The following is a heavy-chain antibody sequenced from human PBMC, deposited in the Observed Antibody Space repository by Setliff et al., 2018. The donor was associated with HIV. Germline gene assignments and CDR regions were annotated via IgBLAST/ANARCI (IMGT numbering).Heavy chain of an antibody. CDR2: IYPGDSDT. J-gene: IGHJ4*02. CDR3: ARTSGARTTDY. V-gene: IGHV5-51*01. CDR1: GYRFTNYW. Sequence: GESLKISCKGSGYRFTNYWIGWVRQMPGKGLEWMGIIYPGDSDTRYSPSFQGHVTISVDKSISTVYLQWSNLKASDSAMYYCARTSGARTTDYWGQGTLVTVSS. D-gene: IGHD1-1*01.